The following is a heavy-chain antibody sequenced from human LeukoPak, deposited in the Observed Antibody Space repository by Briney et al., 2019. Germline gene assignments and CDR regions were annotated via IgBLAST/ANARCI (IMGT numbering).Heavy chain of an antibody. CDR1: GFTFSSCV. CDR3: ARDRPMGARG. J-gene: IGHJ4*02. Sequence: PRWSLRLSCAASGFTFSSCVMHWVHPAARKGLEWVAVIRYDGSNKYYADSVKGRFTISRDNSKNTLYLEMNSLRAEDTAVYYCARDRPMGARGWGQGTLVTVSS. D-gene: IGHD1-26*01. V-gene: IGHV3-33*01. CDR2: IRYDGSNK.